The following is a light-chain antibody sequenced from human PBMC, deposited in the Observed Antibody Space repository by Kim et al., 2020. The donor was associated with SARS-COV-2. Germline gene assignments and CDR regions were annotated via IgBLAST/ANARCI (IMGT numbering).Light chain of an antibody. V-gene: IGKV1-5*01. CDR3: QQYHSFSLT. Sequence: GDRVTITCRASQSIRNWLAWYQQKPGKAPKLLIYDASSFQSGVPSRFSGSGSGTEFTLTISSLQPDDFATYYCQQYHSFSLTFGQGTKV. J-gene: IGKJ1*01. CDR1: QSIRNW. CDR2: DAS.